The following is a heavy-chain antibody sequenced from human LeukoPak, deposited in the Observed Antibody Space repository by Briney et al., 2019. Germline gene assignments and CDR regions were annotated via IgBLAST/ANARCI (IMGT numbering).Heavy chain of an antibody. J-gene: IGHJ3*02. CDR3: ARRVWSAFDI. D-gene: IGHD2-21*01. CDR2: INHSGST. Sequence: SETLSLTCAVYGGSFSGYYWSWIRQPPGKGLEWIGEINHSGSTNYNPSLKSRVTISVDTSKNQFSLKLSSVTAADTAVYYCARRVWSAFDIWGQGTMVTVSS. V-gene: IGHV4-34*01. CDR1: GGSFSGYY.